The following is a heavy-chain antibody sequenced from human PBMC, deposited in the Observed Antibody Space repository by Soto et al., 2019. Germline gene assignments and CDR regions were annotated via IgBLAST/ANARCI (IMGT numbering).Heavy chain of an antibody. V-gene: IGHV5-10-1*01. CDR3: ASLYYDILTGYYYYGMDV. CDR1: GYSFTSYW. J-gene: IGHJ6*02. D-gene: IGHD3-9*01. Sequence: GESLKISCKGSGYSFTSYWISWVRQMRGKGLEWMGRIDPSDSYTNYSPSFQGHVTISADKSISTAYLQWSSLKASDTAMYYCASLYYDILTGYYYYGMDVWGQGTTVTVSS. CDR2: IDPSDSYT.